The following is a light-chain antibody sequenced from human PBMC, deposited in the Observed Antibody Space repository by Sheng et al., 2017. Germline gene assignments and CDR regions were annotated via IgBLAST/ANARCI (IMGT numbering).Light chain of an antibody. Sequence: EIVLTQSPAILSLSPGARATLSCRASQTVLTYLAWYQQRPGQAPRLLIYDASNRASGIPARFSGSGSGTHFTLTISPLEPEDSAVYYCQQRSNWPPVTFGRGTTVEIK. J-gene: IGKJ4*01. V-gene: IGKV3-11*01. CDR3: QQRSNWPPVT. CDR1: QTVLTY. CDR2: DAS.